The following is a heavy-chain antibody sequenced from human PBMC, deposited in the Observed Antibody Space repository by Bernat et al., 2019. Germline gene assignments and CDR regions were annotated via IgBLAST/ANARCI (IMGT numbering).Heavy chain of an antibody. Sequence: EVQLVESGGGLVKPGGSLRLSCAASGFTFSSYSMNWVRQAPGKGLEWVSYISSSSSYIYYADSVKGRFTISRGNAKNSLYLQMNSLRAEDTAVYYCARDRYCSSTSCYGSDYWGQGTLVTVSS. V-gene: IGHV3-21*05. CDR3: ARDRYCSSTSCYGSDY. CDR1: GFTFSSYS. J-gene: IGHJ4*02. CDR2: ISSSSSYI. D-gene: IGHD2-2*01.